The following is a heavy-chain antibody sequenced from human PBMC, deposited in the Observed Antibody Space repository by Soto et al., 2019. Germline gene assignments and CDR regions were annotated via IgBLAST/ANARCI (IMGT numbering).Heavy chain of an antibody. D-gene: IGHD3-10*01. CDR2: INHSGST. CDR3: ARAESYYYGSGSYYRGYNWFDP. V-gene: IGHV4-34*01. Sequence: SETLSLTCAVYGGSFSGYYWSWIRQPPGKGLEWIGEINHSGSTNYNPSLKSRVTISVDTPKNQFSLKLSSVTAADTAVYYCARAESYYYGSGSYYRGYNWFDPWGQGTLVTVSS. J-gene: IGHJ5*02. CDR1: GGSFSGYY.